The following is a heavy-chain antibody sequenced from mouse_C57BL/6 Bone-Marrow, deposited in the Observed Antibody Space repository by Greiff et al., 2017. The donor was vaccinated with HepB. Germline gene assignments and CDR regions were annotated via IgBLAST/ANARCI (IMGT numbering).Heavy chain of an antibody. CDR2: LSNLAYSI. CDR1: GFTFSDYG. D-gene: IGHD1-1*01. Sequence: EVKLQESGGGLVQPGGSLKLSCAASGFTFSDYGMAWVRQAPRKGPEWVAFLSNLAYSIYYADTVTGRFTISRENAKNTLYLEMSSLRSEDTAMYYCASLYGSSYYYAMDYWGQGTSVTVSS. CDR3: ASLYGSSYYYAMDY. V-gene: IGHV5-15*01. J-gene: IGHJ4*01.